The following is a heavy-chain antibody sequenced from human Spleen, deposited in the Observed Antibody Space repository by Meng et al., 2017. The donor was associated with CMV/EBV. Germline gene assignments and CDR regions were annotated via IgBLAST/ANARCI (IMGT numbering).Heavy chain of an antibody. CDR1: GGSVSSGGYY. CDR3: ARVRSGWDYFDY. J-gene: IGHJ4*02. CDR2: IYYSGST. V-gene: IGHV4-31*03. Sequence: GRLQEWGPGLRRPSPPRPPTSPFSGGSVSSGGYYRTWIGRDPGKGMGWYGHIYYSGSTFYNPSLTTRVIISIDTSKNQCSLNQRSATAADTAVYYGARVRSGWDYFDYWGQGTLVTVSS. D-gene: IGHD6-19*01.